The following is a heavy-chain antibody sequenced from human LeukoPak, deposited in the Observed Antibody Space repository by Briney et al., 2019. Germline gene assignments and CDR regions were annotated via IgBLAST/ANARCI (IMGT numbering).Heavy chain of an antibody. V-gene: IGHV1-2*02. D-gene: IGHD5-12*01. J-gene: IGHJ4*02. CDR3: TRLRGPVWATDYYFDY. CDR2: INPNSGVT. CDR1: GYTFTSYY. Sequence: GASVKVSCKASGYTFTSYYMHWVRQAPGQGLEWMGWINPNSGVTNSAQKFQGRVTMTRDTSITTAYMELGRLKSDDTAVYYCTRLRGPVWATDYYFDYWGQGTLVTVSS.